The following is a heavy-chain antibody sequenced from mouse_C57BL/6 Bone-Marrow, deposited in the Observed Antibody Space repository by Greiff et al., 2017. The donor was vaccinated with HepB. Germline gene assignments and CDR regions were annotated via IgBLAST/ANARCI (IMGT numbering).Heavy chain of an antibody. Sequence: EVQLVESGGGLVQPGGSMKLSCVASGFTFSNYWMNWVRQTPEKGLEWVAPIRLKSDNYATHYAESVKGRFTSSRDDSKSSVYLQMNNLRAEDTAIYYCTGYDYGEAYWGQGTLVTVSA. CDR1: GFTFSNYW. CDR2: IRLKSDNYAT. D-gene: IGHD2-4*01. J-gene: IGHJ3*01. CDR3: TGYDYGEAY. V-gene: IGHV6-3*01.